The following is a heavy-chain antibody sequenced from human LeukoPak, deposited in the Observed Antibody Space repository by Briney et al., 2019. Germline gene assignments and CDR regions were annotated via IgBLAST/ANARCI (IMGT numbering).Heavy chain of an antibody. CDR1: GLAFSAYK. Sequence: GGSMRLSCAASGLAFSAYKMHWVRQAPRKGLAWVSRISTDGYTADYADFVQGRFTASRDNTKNTWSLEMNSLRAEDTAVYYCVVGGSPGYWGQGTLVTVSS. V-gene: IGHV3-74*01. CDR2: ISTDGYTA. D-gene: IGHD2-15*01. J-gene: IGHJ4*02. CDR3: VVGGSPGY.